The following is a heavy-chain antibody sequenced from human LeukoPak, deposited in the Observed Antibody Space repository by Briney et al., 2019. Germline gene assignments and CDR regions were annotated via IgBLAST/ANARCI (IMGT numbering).Heavy chain of an antibody. D-gene: IGHD2-2*01. CDR3: ARSWGYCSSTSRYLGAFFDY. CDR2: INHSGST. V-gene: IGHV4-34*01. J-gene: IGHJ4*02. CDR1: GGSISSYY. Sequence: SETLSLTCTVSGGSISSYYWSWIRQPPGKGLEWIGEINHSGSTNYNPSLKSRVTISVDTSKNQFSLKLSSVTAADTAVYYCARSWGYCSSTSRYLGAFFDYWGQGTLVTVSS.